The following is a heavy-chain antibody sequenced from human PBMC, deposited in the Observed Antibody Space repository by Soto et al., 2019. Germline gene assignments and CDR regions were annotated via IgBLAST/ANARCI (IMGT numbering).Heavy chain of an antibody. CDR3: ARVLPYYYYYMDV. V-gene: IGHV3-66*01. J-gene: IGHJ6*03. CDR2: IYSGGST. Sequence: EVQLVESGGGLVQPGGSLRLSCAASGFTVSSNYMSWVRQAPGKGLEWVSVIYSGGSTYYADSVKGRFTISRDNSKNTLYLQMNSLRAEDTAVYYCARVLPYYYYYMDVWDKGTTVTVSS. CDR1: GFTVSSNY.